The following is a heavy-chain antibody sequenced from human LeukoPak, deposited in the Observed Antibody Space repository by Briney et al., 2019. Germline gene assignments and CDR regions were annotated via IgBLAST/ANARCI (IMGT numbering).Heavy chain of an antibody. Sequence: ASVNVSCKASAYTFTDYYIHWVRQAPGQGLEWMGWINPDSADTEYAEKFQGRVTMTRDTSISTAYMELTSLMSDDTAVYYCARDIREYWGQGTLVTVPS. V-gene: IGHV1-2*02. CDR3: ARDIREY. J-gene: IGHJ4*02. CDR2: INPDSADT. CDR1: AYTFTDYY.